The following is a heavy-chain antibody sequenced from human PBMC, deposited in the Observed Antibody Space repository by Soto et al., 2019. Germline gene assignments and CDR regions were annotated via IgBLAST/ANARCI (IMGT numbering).Heavy chain of an antibody. CDR3: AADNRITVNPPNGAFGMDV. CDR2: IYHSGGT. Sequence: SEPLSLTCTVSCDSISGGGYYWGWVRQRPGKGLEWIGRIYHSGGTHYNPSLKSRLTISVDKSKNQFSLRLTSVTAADTAVYYPAADNRITVNPPNGAFGMDVCSQGNTVT. J-gene: IGHJ6*02. CDR1: CDSISGGGYY. V-gene: IGHV4-31*03. D-gene: IGHD1-20*01.